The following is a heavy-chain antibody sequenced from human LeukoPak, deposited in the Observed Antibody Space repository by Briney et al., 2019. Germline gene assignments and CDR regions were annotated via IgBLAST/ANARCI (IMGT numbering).Heavy chain of an antibody. V-gene: IGHV3-74*01. Sequence: GESLKISCAASGFTFSSYWMHWVRQAPGKGLVWVSRINSDGSSTSYADSVKGRFTISRDNAKNTLYLQMNSLRAEDTAVYYCATGMTTVTTFYFDYWGQGTLVTVSS. J-gene: IGHJ4*02. D-gene: IGHD4-17*01. CDR2: INSDGSST. CDR1: GFTFSSYW. CDR3: ATGMTTVTTFYFDY.